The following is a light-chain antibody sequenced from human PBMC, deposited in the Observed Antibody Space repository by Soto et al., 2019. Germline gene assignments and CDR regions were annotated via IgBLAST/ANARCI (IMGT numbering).Light chain of an antibody. CDR3: QQSYSNPRT. J-gene: IGKJ1*01. Sequence: DIQMTQSPSSLSASEGDRVTITCRASQSISSYLNWYQQKPGKAPKLLIYAASSLHSGVPSRFSGSGSGTDFTLTISSLQPEDFATYYCQQSYSNPRTFGQGTKVE. CDR1: QSISSY. CDR2: AAS. V-gene: IGKV1-39*01.